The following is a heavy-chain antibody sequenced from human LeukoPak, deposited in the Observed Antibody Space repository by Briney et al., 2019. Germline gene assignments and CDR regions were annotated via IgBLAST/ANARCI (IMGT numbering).Heavy chain of an antibody. Sequence: ASVTVSCKASGYTFTGYYMHWVRQAPGQGLEGMGWVNPNSGGKTYAQKFQGRVNMPSDTSISTAYMELSSLKSDDTAVYYCARRAVYYYYAMDVWGGGRTVTVSS. J-gene: IGHJ6*01. CDR2: VNPNSGGK. CDR3: ARRAVYYYYAMDV. D-gene: IGHD6-25*01. V-gene: IGHV1-2*02. CDR1: GYTFTGYY.